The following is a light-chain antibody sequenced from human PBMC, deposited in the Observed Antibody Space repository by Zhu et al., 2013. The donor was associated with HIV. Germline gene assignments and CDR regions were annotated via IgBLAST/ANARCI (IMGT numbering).Light chain of an antibody. CDR3: LQEYNYPWT. V-gene: IGKV4-1*01. CDR2: WAS. CDR1: QSVLYNSNNKNY. J-gene: IGKJ1*01. Sequence: DIVMTQSPDSLAMSLGERATINCKSSQSVLYNSNNKNYLAWYQQNPGQPPKLLIYWASTRESGVPDRFSGSGSGTDFTLTISSLQPEDFATYYCLQEYNYPWTFGQGTKVEIK.